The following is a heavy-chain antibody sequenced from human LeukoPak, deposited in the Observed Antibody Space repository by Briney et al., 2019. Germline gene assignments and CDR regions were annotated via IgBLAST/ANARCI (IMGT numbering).Heavy chain of an antibody. CDR2: IKQDGSEK. Sequence: PGGSLRLSCAASGFTVSSNYMSWVRQAPGKGLEWVANIKQDGSEKYYVDSVKGRFTISRDNAKNSLYLQMNSLRAEDTAVYYCARGQYCSSTSCYEYYYYYYGMDVWGQGTTVTVSS. V-gene: IGHV3-7*01. CDR3: ARGQYCSSTSCYEYYYYYYGMDV. CDR1: GFTVSSNY. J-gene: IGHJ6*02. D-gene: IGHD2-2*01.